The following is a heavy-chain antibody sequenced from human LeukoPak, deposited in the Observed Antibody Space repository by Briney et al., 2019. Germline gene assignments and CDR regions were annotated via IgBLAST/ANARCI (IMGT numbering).Heavy chain of an antibody. CDR2: INHSGST. CDR3: ARGNQGWRGIAQI. CDR1: GGSFSGYY. V-gene: IGHV4-34*01. J-gene: IGHJ4*02. Sequence: PSETLSLTCAVYGGSFSGYYWSWIRQPPGKGLEWIGEINHSGSTNYNPSLKSRVTISVDTSKNQFSLKLSSVTAADTAVSYCARGNQGWRGIAQIWGQGTLVTVSS. D-gene: IGHD6-13*01.